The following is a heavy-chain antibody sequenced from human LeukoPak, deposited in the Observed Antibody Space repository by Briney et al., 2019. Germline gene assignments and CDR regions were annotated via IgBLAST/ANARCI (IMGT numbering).Heavy chain of an antibody. CDR2: IYSGGST. D-gene: IGHD6-13*01. CDR3: ARVACEDPAETYYYCGMDV. J-gene: IGHJ6*02. Sequence: GGSLRLSCAASGFTVSSNYMSWVRQAPGKGLEWVSVIYSGGSTYYADSVKGRFTISRDNSKNTLYLQMNSLRAEDTAVYYCARVACEDPAETYYYCGMDVWGQGTTVTVSS. CDR1: GFTVSSNY. V-gene: IGHV3-66*01.